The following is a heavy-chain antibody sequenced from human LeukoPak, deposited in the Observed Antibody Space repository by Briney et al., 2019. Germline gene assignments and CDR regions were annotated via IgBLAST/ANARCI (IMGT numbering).Heavy chain of an antibody. CDR2: IYYSGST. D-gene: IGHD3-10*01. Sequence: SETLSPTCTVSGGSISSSSYYWGWIRQPPGKGLEWIGSIYYSGSTYYNPSLKSRVTISVDTSKNQFSLKLSSVTAADTAVYYCARGLIWFGAIDYWGQGTLVTVSS. CDR3: ARGLIWFGAIDY. J-gene: IGHJ4*02. CDR1: GGSISSSSYY. V-gene: IGHV4-39*01.